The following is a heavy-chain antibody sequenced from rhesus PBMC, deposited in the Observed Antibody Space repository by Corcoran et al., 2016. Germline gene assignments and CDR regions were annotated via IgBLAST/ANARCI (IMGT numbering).Heavy chain of an antibody. Sequence: QVQLQESGPGLVKPLETLSLICAVSGGSISSIYGSWFRLAPGKGLEWIGYIYGSGSNTNYNPSLKSRVTLSGDTSKNHLSLKLSSVTAADTAVYYCARTSLGDWGPGVLVTVSS. J-gene: IGHJ5-1*01. CDR1: GGSISSIY. CDR3: ARTSLGD. V-gene: IGHV4S11*01. CDR2: IYGSGSNT. D-gene: IGHD7-45*01.